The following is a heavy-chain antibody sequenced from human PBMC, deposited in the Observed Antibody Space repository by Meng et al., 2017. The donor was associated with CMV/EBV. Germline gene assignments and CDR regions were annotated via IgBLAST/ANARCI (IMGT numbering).Heavy chain of an antibody. CDR1: GFTFSSYS. D-gene: IGHD3-22*01. V-gene: IGHV3-21*01. CDR2: ISISSSYI. CDR3: ARDLRPAREGGLASYYYDSSGYLAY. Sequence: GGSLRLSCAASGFTFSSYSMNWVRQAPGKGLEWVSSISISSSYIYYADSVKGRFTISRDNAKNSLYLQMNSLRAEDTAVYYCARDLRPAREGGLASYYYDSSGYLAYWGQGTLVTVSS. J-gene: IGHJ4*02.